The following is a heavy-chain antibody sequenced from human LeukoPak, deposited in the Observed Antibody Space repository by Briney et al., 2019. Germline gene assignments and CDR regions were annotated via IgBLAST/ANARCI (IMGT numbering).Heavy chain of an antibody. Sequence: PGRSLRLSCAASGFTFNIFGIHWVRQAPGKGLEWVAAISPDGNKEYYTESVKGRFTVSRGNSKNMIYLQMNSLRGEDSAVYYCAKVNNYDDYWGQGTLVTVSS. V-gene: IGHV3-30*18. CDR1: GFTFNIFG. D-gene: IGHD1/OR15-1a*01. CDR2: ISPDGNKE. CDR3: AKVNNYDDY. J-gene: IGHJ4*02.